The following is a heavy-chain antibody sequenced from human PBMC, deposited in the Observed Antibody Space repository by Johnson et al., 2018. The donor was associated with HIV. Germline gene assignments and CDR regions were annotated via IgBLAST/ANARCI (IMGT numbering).Heavy chain of an antibody. CDR1: GFTFDDYG. V-gene: IGHV3-20*04. D-gene: IGHD5-24*01. CDR2: INWNGGST. CDR3: ASWSRDGSNYLNDAFDI. Sequence: EVQLVESGGGVVRPGGSLRLSCAASGFTFDDYGMSWVRQAPGKGLEWVSGINWNGGSTGYADSVKGRFTISRDNAKNSLYLQMNSLRAEDTAVYYCASWSRDGSNYLNDAFDIWGQATMVTVSS. J-gene: IGHJ3*02.